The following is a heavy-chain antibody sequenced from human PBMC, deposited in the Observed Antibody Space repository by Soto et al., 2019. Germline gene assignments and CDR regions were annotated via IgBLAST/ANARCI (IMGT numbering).Heavy chain of an antibody. J-gene: IGHJ4*02. D-gene: IGHD3-10*01. CDR1: GFTFGDYF. CDR2: IRSESYGGTT. V-gene: IGHV3-49*03. CDR3: TRVGAGYISGMDF. Sequence: LVESGGGLVQPGRSLRLSCTGSGFTFGDYFMNWIRQAPGKGLEWVGFIRSESYGGTTEYAASVKGRVTISRDDSKSIAYLQINSLKTEDTAVYYCTRVGAGYISGMDFWGQGTLVSVSS.